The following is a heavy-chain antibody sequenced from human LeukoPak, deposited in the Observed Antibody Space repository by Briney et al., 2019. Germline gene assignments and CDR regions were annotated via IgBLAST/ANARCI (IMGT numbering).Heavy chain of an antibody. CDR2: IIPIFGTA. CDR1: GGTFSSYA. Sequence: SVKVSCKASGGTFSSYAISWVRQAPGQGLEWMGGIIPIFGTANYAQKFQGRVTITTDESTSTAYMELSSLRSEDTAVYYCASDPIAAAGRFDYWGQGTLVTVSS. J-gene: IGHJ4*02. V-gene: IGHV1-69*05. D-gene: IGHD6-13*01. CDR3: ASDPIAAAGRFDY.